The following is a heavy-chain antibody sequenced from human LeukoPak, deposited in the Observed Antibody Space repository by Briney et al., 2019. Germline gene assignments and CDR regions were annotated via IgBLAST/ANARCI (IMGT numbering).Heavy chain of an antibody. V-gene: IGHV4-59*01. J-gene: IGHJ4*02. CDR2: IFYIGTN. Sequence: SETLSLTSPVSGDSLNTNYWSCIRQPQGEVLQWIGYIFYIGTNNYNASLRRRVAISVDSSKNQFSLKLSSVTAADTAVYYCAGRAARFFDYWGQGILVTVSS. D-gene: IGHD1-26*01. CDR1: GDSLNTNY. CDR3: AGRAARFFDY.